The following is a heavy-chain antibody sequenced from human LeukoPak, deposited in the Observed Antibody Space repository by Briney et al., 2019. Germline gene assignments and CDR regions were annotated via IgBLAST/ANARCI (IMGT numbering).Heavy chain of an antibody. V-gene: IGHV3-9*01. Sequence: GGSLRLSCAASGFTFDDYAMHWVRQAPGKGLEWVSGISWNSGSIGYADSVKGRFTISRDNAKNSLYLQMNSLRAEDTAVYYCAKVRKSTPDFFDYWGQGTLVTVSS. CDR2: ISWNSGSI. CDR1: GFTFDDYA. D-gene: IGHD2-15*01. CDR3: AKVRKSTPDFFDY. J-gene: IGHJ4*02.